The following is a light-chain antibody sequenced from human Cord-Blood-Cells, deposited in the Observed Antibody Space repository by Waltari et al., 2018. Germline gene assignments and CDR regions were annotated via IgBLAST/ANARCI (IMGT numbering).Light chain of an antibody. CDR3: CSYAGSSTYV. J-gene: IGLJ1*01. Sequence: QSALTQPASVSGSPGQSITISCTGTSSDVRIYNLVSWYQQHPGKAPKLMIHEGSKRPSGVSNRFSGSKSGNTASLTISGLQAEDEADYYCCSYAGSSTYVFGTGTKVTVL. V-gene: IGLV2-23*01. CDR2: EGS. CDR1: SSDVRIYNL.